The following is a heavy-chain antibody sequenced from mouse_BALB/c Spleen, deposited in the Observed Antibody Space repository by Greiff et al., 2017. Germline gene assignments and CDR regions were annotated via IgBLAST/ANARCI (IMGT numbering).Heavy chain of an antibody. Sequence: EVQVVESGGGLVQPGGSLKLSCAASGFTFSSYGMSWVRQTPDKRLELVATINSNGGSTYYPDSVKGRFTISRDNAKNTLYLQMSSLKSEDTAMYYCARDLRGYFDYWGQGTTLTVSS. CDR2: INSNGGST. CDR3: ARDLRGYFDY. V-gene: IGHV5-6-3*01. J-gene: IGHJ2*01. CDR1: GFTFSSYG.